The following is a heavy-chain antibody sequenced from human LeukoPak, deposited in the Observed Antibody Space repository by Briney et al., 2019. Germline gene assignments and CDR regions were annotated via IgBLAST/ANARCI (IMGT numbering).Heavy chain of an antibody. CDR2: IYPEDSDT. CDR3: ARARAYYYDGSAYYFDS. V-gene: IGHV5-51*01. CDR1: HSFTDHW. Sequence: TGESLKISCEHSFTDHWIAWVRQVPGKGLEWVGIIYPEDSDTRYSPSFQGQVTISADKSIRNAYLRWSSLKASDTAMYYCARARAYYYDGSAYYFDSWGQGTLVTVSS. D-gene: IGHD3-22*01. J-gene: IGHJ4*02.